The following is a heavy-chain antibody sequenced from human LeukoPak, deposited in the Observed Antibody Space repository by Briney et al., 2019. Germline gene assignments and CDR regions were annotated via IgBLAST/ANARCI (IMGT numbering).Heavy chain of an antibody. CDR2: INPNSGGT. D-gene: IGHD5-12*01. J-gene: IGHJ4*02. Sequence: ASVKVSCKASGYTFTGYYMHWVRQAPGQGLEWMGWINPNSGGTNYAQNFQGRVTMTRDTSISTVFMELNGLRSDDTAVFFCARYLGGYDYFDCWGQGTLVTVSS. CDR3: ARYLGGYDYFDC. V-gene: IGHV1-2*02. CDR1: GYTFTGYY.